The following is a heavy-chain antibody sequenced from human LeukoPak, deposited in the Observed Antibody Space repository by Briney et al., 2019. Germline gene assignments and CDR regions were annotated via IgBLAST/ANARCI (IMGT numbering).Heavy chain of an antibody. J-gene: IGHJ6*02. CDR1: TFTVRNNF. V-gene: IGHV3-66*02. Sequence: GGSLRLSCAASTFTVRNNFMSWVRQAPGKGLEWVSLIYSGGSTYYADSVKGRFTISRDNSKNTLYLQMNSLRAEDTAVYYCAGDYYYGMDAWGQGTTVTVSS. CDR2: IYSGGST. CDR3: AGDYYYGMDA.